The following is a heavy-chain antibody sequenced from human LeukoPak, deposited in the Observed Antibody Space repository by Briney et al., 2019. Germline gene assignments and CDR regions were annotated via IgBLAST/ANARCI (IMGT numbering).Heavy chain of an antibody. V-gene: IGHV4-59*01. CDR1: GGSISSYY. J-gene: IGHJ4*02. CDR3: ARDGGGGSWYFGY. D-gene: IGHD6-13*01. CDR2: IYYSGST. Sequence: PSETLSLTCTVSGGSISSYYWSWIRQPPGKGLEWIGYIYYSGSTNYNPSLKSRVTISVDTSKNQFSLKLSSVTAADTAVYYCARDGGGGSWYFGYWGQGTLVTVSS.